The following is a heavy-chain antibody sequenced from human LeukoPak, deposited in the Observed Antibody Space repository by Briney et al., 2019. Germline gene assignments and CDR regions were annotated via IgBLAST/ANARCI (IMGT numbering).Heavy chain of an antibody. Sequence: GGSLRLSCAASGFTFSSYSMNWVRQAPGKGLEWVSSISSSSSYIYYADSVKGRFTISRDNAKNSLYLQMNSLRAEDTAVYYCARIYDILTDFDYWGQGTLVTVSS. V-gene: IGHV3-21*01. CDR3: ARIYDILTDFDY. CDR2: ISSSSSYI. D-gene: IGHD3-9*01. J-gene: IGHJ4*02. CDR1: GFTFSSYS.